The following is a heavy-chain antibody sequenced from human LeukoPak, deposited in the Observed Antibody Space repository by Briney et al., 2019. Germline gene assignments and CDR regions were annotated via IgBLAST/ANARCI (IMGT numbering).Heavy chain of an antibody. CDR3: ARGLVASEFYYYGMDV. CDR1: GGTFSSYA. J-gene: IGHJ6*02. V-gene: IGHV1-69*13. Sequence: SVKVSCKASGGTFSSYAISWVRQAPGQGLEWMGGIIPIFGTANYAQKFQSRVTITADESTSTAYMELSSLRSEDTAVYYCARGLVASEFYYYGMDVWGQGTTVTVSS. CDR2: IIPIFGTA. D-gene: IGHD5-12*01.